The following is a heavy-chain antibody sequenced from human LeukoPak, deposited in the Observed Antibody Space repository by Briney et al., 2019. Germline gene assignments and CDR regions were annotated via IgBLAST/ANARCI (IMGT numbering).Heavy chain of an antibody. CDR2: INPSGGST. CDR1: GYTFTNYY. Sequence: ASVKVSCKASGYTFTNYYMHWVRQAPGQGLEWMGIINPSGGSTSYAQKFQGRVTMTRDTSTSTVYMELSSLRSEDTAVYYCARDLEVRGEFDYWGQGTLVTVSS. J-gene: IGHJ4*02. CDR3: ARDLEVRGEFDY. D-gene: IGHD3-10*01. V-gene: IGHV1-46*01.